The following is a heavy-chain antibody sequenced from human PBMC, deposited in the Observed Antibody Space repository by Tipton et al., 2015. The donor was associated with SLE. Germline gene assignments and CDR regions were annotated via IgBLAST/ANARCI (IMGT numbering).Heavy chain of an antibody. CDR2: IYNSGST. CDR3: ARVAVAGFGAEHFQH. CDR1: GGSISSYY. J-gene: IGHJ1*01. V-gene: IGHV4-59*01. Sequence: TLFLTCTVSGGSISSYYWSWIRQPPGKGLEWIGYIYNSGSTNYNPTLKSRVTISVDTSKNQFSLKVSSVTAGDTAVYYCARVAVAGFGAEHFQHWGQGTRVTVS. D-gene: IGHD6-19*01.